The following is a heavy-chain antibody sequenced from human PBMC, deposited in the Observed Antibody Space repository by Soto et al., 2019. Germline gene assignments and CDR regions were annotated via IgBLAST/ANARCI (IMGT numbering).Heavy chain of an antibody. CDR2: ISGRGATT. Sequence: SGGSLRLSCAASGFTFNSYAMSWVRQAPGKGLEWVSSISGRGATTYYADSVKGRFSISRDNSKKTLYLQMNTLRAEDTAVYYCAKDPLGRENSFRPNNCFDPWGQGTLVTVSS. D-gene: IGHD2-15*01. V-gene: IGHV3-23*01. CDR1: GFTFNSYA. J-gene: IGHJ5*02. CDR3: AKDPLGRENSFRPNNCFDP.